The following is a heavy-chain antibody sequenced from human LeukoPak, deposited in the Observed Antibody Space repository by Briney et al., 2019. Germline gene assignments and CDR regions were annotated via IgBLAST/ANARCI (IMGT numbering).Heavy chain of an antibody. D-gene: IGHD1-26*01. CDR3: ARRNAIVGATHAEYYFDY. V-gene: IGHV1-2*02. CDR2: INPNSGGT. J-gene: IGHJ4*02. Sequence: ASVKVSCKASGYTFTGYYMHWVRQAPGQGLEWMGWINPNSGGTNYAQKFQGRVTITRNTSISTAYMELSSLRSEDTAVYYCARRNAIVGATHAEYYFDYWGQGTLVTVSS. CDR1: GYTFTGYY.